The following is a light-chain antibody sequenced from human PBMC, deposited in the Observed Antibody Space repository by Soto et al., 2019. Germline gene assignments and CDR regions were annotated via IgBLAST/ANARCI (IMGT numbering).Light chain of an antibody. J-gene: IGKJ1*01. CDR2: GAS. V-gene: IGKV3-20*01. CDR3: QQYGNSRT. Sequence: EIVLTQSPGTLSLSPGERATLSCRASQTVSSSYLAWYQQKPGQAPRLLIHGASSRATGIPDRFSGSGSGTDFTLTISRLEPEDFAVYYCQQYGNSRTFGQGTKVHI. CDR1: QTVSSSY.